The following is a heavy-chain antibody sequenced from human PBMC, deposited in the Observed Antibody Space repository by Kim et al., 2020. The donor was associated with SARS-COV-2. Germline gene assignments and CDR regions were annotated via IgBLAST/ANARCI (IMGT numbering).Heavy chain of an antibody. J-gene: IGHJ6*03. V-gene: IGHV1-58*02. CDR1: GFTFTSSA. D-gene: IGHD5-12*01. Sequence: SVKVSCKASGFTFTSSAMQWVRQARGQRLEWIGWIVVGSGNTNYAQKFQEIVTITRDMSTSTAYMELSSLRSEDTAVYYCEASLPPRRLRWDYYYYMDDWGKGITITVSS. CDR2: IVVGSGNT. CDR3: EASLPPRRLRWDYYYYMDD.